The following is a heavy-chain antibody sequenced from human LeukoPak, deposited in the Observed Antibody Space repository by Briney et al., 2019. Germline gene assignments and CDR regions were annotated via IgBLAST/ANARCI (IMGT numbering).Heavy chain of an antibody. CDR1: GGSISSSSYY. CDR3: ARGAPPPN. J-gene: IGHJ4*02. Sequence: SETLSLTCTVSGGSISSSSYYWGWIRQPPGKGLEWIGSVYYTGASYYNPSLKSRVTISIDTSKKHFSLKLTSVTAADTAVYYCARGAPPPNWGQGTLVTVSS. V-gene: IGHV4-39*07. CDR2: VYYTGAS.